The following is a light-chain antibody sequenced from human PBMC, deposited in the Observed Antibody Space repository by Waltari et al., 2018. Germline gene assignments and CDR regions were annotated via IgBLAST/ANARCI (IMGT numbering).Light chain of an antibody. J-gene: IGKJ1*01. V-gene: IGKV1-12*01. CDR2: AAS. CDR3: QQGSSFPPT. CDR1: QDIGNW. Sequence: DIQMTQSPSSVSASVGDRVIMTCRASQDIGNWLAWYQLKPGKAPKFLIYAASVLQTGVPSRFSGSGSGTDFTLTINNLQPEDFATYFCQQGSSFPPTFGQGTKVEVK.